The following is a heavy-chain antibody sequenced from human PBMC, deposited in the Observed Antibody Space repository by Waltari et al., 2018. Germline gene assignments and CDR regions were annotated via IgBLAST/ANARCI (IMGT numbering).Heavy chain of an antibody. J-gene: IGHJ4*02. Sequence: EVQLVESGGGLVQPGGSLSLSCVASGFTFGSSWMSWVRQAPEKGLEWVADIKQDGTQQYYVDSVKGRFTVSRDNHKNSLFLQMNSLRAEDTAVYYCARALQGEITVYDYWAQGALVTVSS. CDR2: IKQDGTQQ. D-gene: IGHD3-10*01. CDR1: GFTFGSSW. V-gene: IGHV3-7*01. CDR3: ARALQGEITVYDY.